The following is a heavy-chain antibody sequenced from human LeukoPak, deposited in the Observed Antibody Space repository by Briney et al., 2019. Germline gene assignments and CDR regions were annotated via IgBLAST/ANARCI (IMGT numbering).Heavy chain of an antibody. CDR1: GGSFSGYY. Sequence: PSETLSLTCAVYGGSFSGYYWSWIRQPPGKGLEWIGEINHSGSTNYNPSLKSRVTISVDTSKNQFSLKLSSVTAADTAVYYCARGPGSSSWYGGPHYYYGMDVWGQGTTVTVSS. V-gene: IGHV4-34*01. D-gene: IGHD6-13*01. J-gene: IGHJ6*02. CDR2: INHSGST. CDR3: ARGPGSSSWYGGPHYYYGMDV.